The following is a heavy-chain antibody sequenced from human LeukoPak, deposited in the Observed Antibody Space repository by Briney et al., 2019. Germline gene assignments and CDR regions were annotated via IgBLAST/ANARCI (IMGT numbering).Heavy chain of an antibody. CDR3: AREPYGDHVDY. CDR1: GGSISSGSYY. Sequence: PSETLSLTCTVSGGSISSGSYYWSWIRQPAGKGLEWIGRIYTSGSTNYNPSLKSRVTISVDTSKNQFSLKLSSVTAADTAVYYCAREPYGDHVDYWGQGTLVTVSS. CDR2: IYTSGST. V-gene: IGHV4-61*02. J-gene: IGHJ4*02. D-gene: IGHD4-17*01.